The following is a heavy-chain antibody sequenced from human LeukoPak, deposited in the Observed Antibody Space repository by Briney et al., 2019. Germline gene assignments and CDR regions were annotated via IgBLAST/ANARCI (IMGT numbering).Heavy chain of an antibody. V-gene: IGHV3-23*01. CDR3: AKGLRYGAYGDY. Sequence: GGSLRLSCAASGFTFSSYAMSWVRQAPGKGLEWVSGISGSGGSTYYADSVKGRFTISRDNSKNTLYPQMNSLRADDTAVYYCAKGLRYGAYGDYWGQGTLVTVSS. CDR2: ISGSGGST. D-gene: IGHD5-12*01. J-gene: IGHJ4*02. CDR1: GFTFSSYA.